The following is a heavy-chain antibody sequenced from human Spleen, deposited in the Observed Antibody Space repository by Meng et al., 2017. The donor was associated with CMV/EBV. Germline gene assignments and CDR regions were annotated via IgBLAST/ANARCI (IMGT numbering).Heavy chain of an antibody. D-gene: IGHD2-15*01. V-gene: IGHV3-53*01. CDR2: IYNDGGT. CDR3: GRGGVVAATPIWFDP. Sequence: EVQLVESGGGLIQPGGSLRLSCAASGFNVRSNYISWVRQAPGKGLEWVSVIYNDGGTYHADSVKGRFTISRDNSKNTVYLQMNNLRAEDTAVYYCGRGGVVAATPIWFDPWGQGTLVTVSS. J-gene: IGHJ5*02. CDR1: GFNVRSNY.